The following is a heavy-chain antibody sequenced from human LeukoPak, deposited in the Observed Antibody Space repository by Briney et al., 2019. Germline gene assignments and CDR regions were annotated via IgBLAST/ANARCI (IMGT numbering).Heavy chain of an antibody. D-gene: IGHD2-21*02. Sequence: PGGSLRLSCAASGFTFSSYWMSWVRQAPGKGLEWVANIKQDGSEKYYADSVKGRFTISRDNSKNTLYLQMNSLRAEDTAVYYCARDPVAYCGGDCYCYFDYWGQGTLVTVSS. CDR1: GFTFSSYW. CDR2: IKQDGSEK. CDR3: ARDPVAYCGGDCYCYFDY. J-gene: IGHJ4*02. V-gene: IGHV3-7*01.